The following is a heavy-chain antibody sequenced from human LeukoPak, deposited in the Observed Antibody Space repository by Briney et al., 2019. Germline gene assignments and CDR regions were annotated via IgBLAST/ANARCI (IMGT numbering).Heavy chain of an antibody. CDR2: INHSGST. CDR1: GGSFSGYY. J-gene: IGHJ3*02. V-gene: IGHV4-34*01. CDR3: ARHDPGSRGAFDI. D-gene: IGHD6-19*01. Sequence: TSSETLSLTCAVYGGSFSGYYWSWIRQPPGKGLEWIGEINHSGSTNYNPSLKSRVTISVDTSKNQCSLKLSSVTAADTAVYYCARHDPGSRGAFDIWGQGTMVTVSS.